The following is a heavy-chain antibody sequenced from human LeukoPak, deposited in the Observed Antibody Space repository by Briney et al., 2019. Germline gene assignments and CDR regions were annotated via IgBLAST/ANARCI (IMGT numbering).Heavy chain of an antibody. Sequence: SETLSLTCTVSGGSISSYYWSWIRQPAGKGLEWIGYIYYSGSTNYNPSLKSRVTISVDTSKNQFSLKLSSVTAADTAVYYCAGPAKLRYFDWFSWGQGTLVTVSS. J-gene: IGHJ4*02. CDR1: GGSISSYY. CDR3: AGPAKLRYFDWFS. D-gene: IGHD3-9*01. V-gene: IGHV4-59*08. CDR2: IYYSGST.